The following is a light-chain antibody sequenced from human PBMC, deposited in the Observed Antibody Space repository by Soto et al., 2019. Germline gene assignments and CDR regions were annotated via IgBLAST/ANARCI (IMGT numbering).Light chain of an antibody. V-gene: IGKV3-15*01. CDR2: GAS. Sequence: EMVITQSPATLSVSPGERASLSCRASQSVSSNLAWDQQKPGQAPRLLIYGASTRATGIPARFSGIVSGTEFTLTISSLQSEDFAVYYCQQYNNWPPWTFGQGTKVDIK. CDR3: QQYNNWPPWT. CDR1: QSVSSN. J-gene: IGKJ1*01.